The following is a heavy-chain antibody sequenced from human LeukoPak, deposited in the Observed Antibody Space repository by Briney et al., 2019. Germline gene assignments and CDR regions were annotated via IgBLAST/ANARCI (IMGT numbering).Heavy chain of an antibody. CDR3: ARGTAITAGIDF. V-gene: IGHV3-74*01. CDR2: INPEGAST. J-gene: IGHJ4*02. CDR1: GFAFSTYW. D-gene: IGHD6-19*01. Sequence: GGSLRLSCTASGFAFSTYWMFWVRHAPGKGLVWVSQINPEGASTTYGDPAKGRFTASRDNAKNALHLQMNSLRVDDTAVYYCARGTAITAGIDFWGQGTLVTVSS.